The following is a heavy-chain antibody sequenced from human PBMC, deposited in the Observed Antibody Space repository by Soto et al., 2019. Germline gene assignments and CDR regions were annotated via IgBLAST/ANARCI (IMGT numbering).Heavy chain of an antibody. Sequence: VQLVQSGAEVKRPGASVNVSCKASGYTFTTDSLSWVRQAPGQGLEWMGWISPFNGDATYAQKFQDRVTLTTDTSTSTAYMELRRLRDDDTTVYYCARVADIVLIPALDYWGRGTLVIVSS. V-gene: IGHV1-18*04. J-gene: IGHJ4*02. D-gene: IGHD2-8*02. CDR1: GYTFTTDS. CDR3: ARVADIVLIPALDY. CDR2: ISPFNGDA.